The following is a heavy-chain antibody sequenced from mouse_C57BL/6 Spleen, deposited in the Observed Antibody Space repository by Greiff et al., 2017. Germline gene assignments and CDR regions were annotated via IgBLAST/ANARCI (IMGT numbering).Heavy chain of an antibody. CDR2: ISSKSSNYAT. D-gene: IGHD2-1*01. V-gene: IGHV10-3*01. Sequence: EVKLLESGGGLVQPKGSLKLSCAASGFTFNTYAMHWVRQAPGKGLEWVARISSKSSNYATYYADSVKDRFTITRDDSQSMLYLQMNNLKTEDTAMYYCVRGDYGNLFAYWGQGTLVTVSA. CDR3: VRGDYGNLFAY. CDR1: GFTFNTYA. J-gene: IGHJ3*01.